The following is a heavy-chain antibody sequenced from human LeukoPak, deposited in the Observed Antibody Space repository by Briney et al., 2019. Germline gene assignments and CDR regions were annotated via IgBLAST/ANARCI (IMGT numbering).Heavy chain of an antibody. V-gene: IGHV4-39*01. J-gene: IGHJ6*02. Sequence: SETLSLTCTASGGSISSSSYYWGWIRQPPGKGLEWIGSIYYSGSTYYNPSLKSRVTISVDTSKNQFSLKLSSVTAADTAVYYCARHHSYGERVSGMDVWGQGTTVTVSS. CDR3: ARHHSYGERVSGMDV. D-gene: IGHD4-17*01. CDR1: GGSISSSSYY. CDR2: IYYSGST.